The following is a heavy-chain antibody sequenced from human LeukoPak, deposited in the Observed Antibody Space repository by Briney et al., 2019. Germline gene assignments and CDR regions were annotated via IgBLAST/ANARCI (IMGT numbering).Heavy chain of an antibody. CDR1: GGSISSGDYY. Sequence: PSQTLSLTCTVSGGSISSGDYYWSWIRQPPGKGLEWIGYIYYSGSTYYNPSLKSRVTISVDTSKNQFSLKLSSVTAADTAVYXXXXXXXXNGVCSNWFDPWGQGTLVTVSS. D-gene: IGHD2-8*01. CDR3: XXXXXXNGVCSNWFDP. V-gene: IGHV4-30-4*01. CDR2: IYYSGST. J-gene: IGHJ5*02.